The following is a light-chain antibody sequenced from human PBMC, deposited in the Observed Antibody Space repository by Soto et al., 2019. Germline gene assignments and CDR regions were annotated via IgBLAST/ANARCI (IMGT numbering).Light chain of an antibody. J-gene: IGKJ3*01. CDR2: DAS. CDR3: QQRSNWPPRVT. V-gene: IGKV3-11*01. Sequence: EIVLTQSPATLSLSPGERATLSCRASQSVSSYLAWYQQKPGQAPRLLIYDASNRATGIPARFSSSGSGTDFTLTISSLEPEDFAVYYCQQRSNWPPRVTFGPGTKVDIK. CDR1: QSVSSY.